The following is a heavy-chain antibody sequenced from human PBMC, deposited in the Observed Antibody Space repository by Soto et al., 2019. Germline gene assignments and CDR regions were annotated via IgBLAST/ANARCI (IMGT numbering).Heavy chain of an antibody. CDR2: IYHSGST. CDR3: ARVLRGAALL. CDR1: GGSISSGGYS. V-gene: IGHV4-30-2*01. D-gene: IGHD6-6*01. J-gene: IGHJ4*02. Sequence: TLSLTCTVSGGSISSGGYSGSWIRQPPGKGLEWIGYIYHSGSTYYNPSPKSRVTISVDRSKNQFSLKLSSVTAADTAVYYCARVLRGAALLWGQGTLVTVSS.